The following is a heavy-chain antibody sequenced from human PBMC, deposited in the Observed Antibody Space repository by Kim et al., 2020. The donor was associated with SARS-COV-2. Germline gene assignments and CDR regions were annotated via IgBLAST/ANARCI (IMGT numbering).Heavy chain of an antibody. D-gene: IGHD6-13*01. J-gene: IGHJ5*02. V-gene: IGHV3-7*03. Sequence: ETGKGQFSIARDNAKNSLYLQMTSRRAEDTAVYYCARVSSGSSSWYWFDPWGQGTLVTVSS. CDR3: ARVSSGSSSWYWFDP.